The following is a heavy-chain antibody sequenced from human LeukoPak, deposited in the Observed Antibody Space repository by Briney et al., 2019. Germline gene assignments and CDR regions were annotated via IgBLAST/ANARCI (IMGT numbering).Heavy chain of an antibody. J-gene: IGHJ4*02. CDR3: AKERSKKYYYGSGSYNDY. CDR2: ISYDGSNK. CDR1: GFTFSSYG. V-gene: IGHV3-30*18. Sequence: GGSLRLSCAASGFTFSSYGMHWVRQAPGKGLGCVAVISYDGSNKYYADSVKGRFTISRDNSKNTLYLQMNSLRAEDTAVYYCAKERSKKYYYGSGSYNDYWGQGTLVTVSS. D-gene: IGHD3-10*01.